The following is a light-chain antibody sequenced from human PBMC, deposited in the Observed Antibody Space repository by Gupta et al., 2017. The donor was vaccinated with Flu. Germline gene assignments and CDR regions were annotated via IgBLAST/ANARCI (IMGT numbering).Light chain of an antibody. CDR3: QSSDIRSWV. CDR2: KAD. J-gene: IGLJ3*02. Sequence: FMLTQPRSVSESPGKTITISCSRDSGNIASNYVQWYQHRPGSAPTTVIYKADQRPSGVPDRFSASIDSSSNSASLTISGLKTEDEADYYCQSSDIRSWVFGGGTKVTVL. CDR1: SGNIASNY. V-gene: IGLV6-57*03.